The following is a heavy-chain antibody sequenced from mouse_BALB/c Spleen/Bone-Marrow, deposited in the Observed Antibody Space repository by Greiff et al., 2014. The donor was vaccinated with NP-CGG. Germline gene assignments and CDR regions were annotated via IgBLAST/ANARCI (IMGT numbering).Heavy chain of an antibody. CDR2: IYSGSGNT. D-gene: IGHD3-3*01. CDR1: GYTFTDYY. CDR3: AREGDPGAWFAY. J-gene: IGHJ3*01. V-gene: IGHV1-77*01. Sequence: QVQLQQSGAELARPGASVKLSCKASGYTFTDYYINWVKQRTGQGLEWIGEIYSGSGNTYYNEKFKGKATLTADKSSSTAYMQLSSLTSEDSAVYFCAREGDPGAWFAYWGQGTLVTVSA.